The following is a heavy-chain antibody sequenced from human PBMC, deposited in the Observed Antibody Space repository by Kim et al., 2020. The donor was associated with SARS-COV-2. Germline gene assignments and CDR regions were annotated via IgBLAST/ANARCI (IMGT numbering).Heavy chain of an antibody. D-gene: IGHD3-10*01. V-gene: IGHV1-2*02. Sequence: ASVKVSCKSSGYTFTGYYMHWVRQAPGQGLEWMGWINPNSGGTNYAQKFQGRVTMTRDTSISTAYMELSRLRSDDTAVYYCARELITMVRGGRDLLGYWGQGTLVTVSS. CDR1: GYTFTGYY. J-gene: IGHJ4*02. CDR3: ARELITMVRGGRDLLGY. CDR2: INPNSGGT.